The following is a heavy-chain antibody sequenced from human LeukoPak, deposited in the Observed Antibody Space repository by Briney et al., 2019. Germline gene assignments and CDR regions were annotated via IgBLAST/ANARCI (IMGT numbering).Heavy chain of an antibody. CDR3: AKSPGQIQLDYFDY. D-gene: IGHD1-1*01. J-gene: IGHJ4*02. CDR1: GFTFNNYA. V-gene: IGHV3-23*01. Sequence: GGSLRLSCAASGFTFNNYAMSWVRQAPGMGLEWVSTISGSGVTTYYADSVRGRFTISRDNSKTTLYLQLDSLRPEDMAIYYCAKSPGQIQLDYFDYWGQGTLVTVFS. CDR2: ISGSGVTT.